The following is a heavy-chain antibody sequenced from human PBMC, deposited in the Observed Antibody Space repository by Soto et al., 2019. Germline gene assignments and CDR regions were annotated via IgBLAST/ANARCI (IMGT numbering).Heavy chain of an antibody. CDR2: FGGSGGT. Sequence: EVQVLESGGGLVQPGGSLRLSCVGSGFIFSNYAMAWVRQAPGKGLEWVSGFGGSGGTYYADSVNGRYTISRDNSKNTLYLQMNSLRVEDTAVYYCAKSQSSLYYMDVWGKGTAVTVSS. J-gene: IGHJ6*03. CDR1: GFIFSNYA. V-gene: IGHV3-23*01. CDR3: AKSQSSLYYMDV.